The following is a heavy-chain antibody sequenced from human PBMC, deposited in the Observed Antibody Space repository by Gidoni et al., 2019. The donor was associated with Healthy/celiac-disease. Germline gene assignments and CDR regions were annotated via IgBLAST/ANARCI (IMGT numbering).Heavy chain of an antibody. Sequence: EVQLVQSGAEVKKPGESLKISGTGSGYSVTSYWIGWVRQMPGKVLEWMGSIYPGDSYTRYSPSFQGQVTISADKSISTAYLQWSSLKASDTAMYYCARHEGYSGYDLDYWGQGTLVTVSS. J-gene: IGHJ4*02. CDR1: GYSVTSYW. D-gene: IGHD5-12*01. CDR2: IYPGDSYT. CDR3: ARHEGYSGYDLDY. V-gene: IGHV5-51*01.